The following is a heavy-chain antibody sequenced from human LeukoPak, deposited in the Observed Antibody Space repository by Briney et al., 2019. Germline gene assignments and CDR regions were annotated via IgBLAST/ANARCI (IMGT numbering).Heavy chain of an antibody. CDR1: GFTFSSYW. CDR3: AKGVSSPTYYFDS. V-gene: IGHV3-7*03. J-gene: IGHJ4*02. D-gene: IGHD5/OR15-5a*01. Sequence: GGSLRLSCAASGFTFSSYWMSWVRQAPGKGLEWVANIKQDGSEKYYVDSVKGRFTIFRDNSKNTLYLQMISLRAEDTAVYYCAKGVSSPTYYFDSWGQGTLVTVSS. CDR2: IKQDGSEK.